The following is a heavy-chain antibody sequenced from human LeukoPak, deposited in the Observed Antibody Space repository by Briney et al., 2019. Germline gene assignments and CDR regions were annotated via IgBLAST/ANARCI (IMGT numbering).Heavy chain of an antibody. CDR3: AKSGGSGLIDY. J-gene: IGHJ4*02. D-gene: IGHD1-26*01. CDR2: IYSSGNT. Sequence: SETLSLTCTVSGGSISSYYWGWVRQPPGKGLEWIGNIYSSGNTHYNASLKSRVTIYIDTSKNQFSLNLSSVTAADTAVYYCAKSGGSGLIDYWGQGTLVTVSS. CDR1: GGSISSYY. V-gene: IGHV4-59*04.